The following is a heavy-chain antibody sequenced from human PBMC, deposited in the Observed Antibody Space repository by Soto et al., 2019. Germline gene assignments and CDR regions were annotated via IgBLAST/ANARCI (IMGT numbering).Heavy chain of an antibody. J-gene: IGHJ6*02. Sequence: QVQLQESGPGLVKPSQTLSLTCTVSGGSISSGDYYWSWIRQPPGKGLEWIGYIYYSGNTYYNPPLKSLVTISVDTSKNQFSLKLSSVTAADTAVYSCASHGYAHYGMDVWGQGTTVTVSS. CDR1: GGSISSGDYY. CDR3: ASHGYAHYGMDV. V-gene: IGHV4-30-4*01. CDR2: IYYSGNT. D-gene: IGHD5-18*01.